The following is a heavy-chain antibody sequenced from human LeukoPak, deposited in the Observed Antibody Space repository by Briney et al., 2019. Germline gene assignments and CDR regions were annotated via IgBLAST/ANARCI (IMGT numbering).Heavy chain of an antibody. CDR2: IFITGKT. J-gene: IGHJ3*02. D-gene: IGHD1-14*01. Sequence: SETLSLTCSVTGGPISGYYWSWIRQPAGKGLEWIGRIFITGKTTYNPSLESRVTISVDKSKNQFSLKLNSVTTTDTAVYYCARSPAGNSFDIWGQGTVVIVSS. CDR1: GGPISGYY. V-gene: IGHV4-4*07. CDR3: ARSPAGNSFDI.